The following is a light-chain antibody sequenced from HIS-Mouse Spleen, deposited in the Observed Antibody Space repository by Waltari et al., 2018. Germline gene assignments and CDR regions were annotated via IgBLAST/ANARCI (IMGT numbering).Light chain of an antibody. J-gene: IGKJ2*01. CDR2: DAS. CDR1: QDISNY. CDR3: QQYDTVPPT. V-gene: IGKV1-33*01. Sequence: DIHMTQSPPSLSASVGERVTITCQASQDISNYLNWYQQKPGNAPKLLIYDASNLETGVPSRFSGSGYGTDFTFTFSSLQPEDIATYYCQQYDTVPPTFGPGTKLEMK.